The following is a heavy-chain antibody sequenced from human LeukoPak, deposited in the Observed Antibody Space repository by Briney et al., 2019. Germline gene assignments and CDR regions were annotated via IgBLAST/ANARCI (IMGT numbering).Heavy chain of an antibody. D-gene: IGHD3-3*01. J-gene: IGHJ4*02. CDR2: ISSSSSYI. V-gene: IGHV3-21*01. CDR1: GFTFSSYS. Sequence: GGSLRPSCAASGFTFSSYSMNWVRQAPGKGLEWVSSISSSSSYIYYADSVKGRFTISRDNAKNSLYLQMNSLRAEDTAVYYCARDCDFWSGSQLGYWGQGTLVTVSS. CDR3: ARDCDFWSGSQLGY.